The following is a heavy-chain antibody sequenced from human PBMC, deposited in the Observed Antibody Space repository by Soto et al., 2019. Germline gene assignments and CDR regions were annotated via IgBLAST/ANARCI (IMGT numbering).Heavy chain of an antibody. CDR3: ARDWDQRGFGAYPPGDY. CDR2: ISSSSSYI. V-gene: IGHV3-21*01. D-gene: IGHD5-12*01. J-gene: IGHJ4*02. CDR1: GFSFSSYS. Sequence: EVQLVESGGGLVKPGGSLRLSCAASGFSFSSYSMNWVRQAPGKGLEWVSYISSSSSYIYYADSLKGRFTISRDNAKNSLYLQMNSLRAEDTAMYYCARDWDQRGFGAYPPGDYWGQGTLVTVSS.